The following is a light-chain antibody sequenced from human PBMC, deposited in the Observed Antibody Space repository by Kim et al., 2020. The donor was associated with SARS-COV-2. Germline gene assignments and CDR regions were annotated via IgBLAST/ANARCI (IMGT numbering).Light chain of an antibody. CDR1: QGISTY. J-gene: IGKJ2*01. CDR3: QQLNSYPYT. CDR2: AAT. V-gene: IGKV1-9*01. Sequence: DIQLTQSPSFLSASVGDRVTVTCRASQGISTYLAWYQQKAGKAPKLLIYAATTLQSGVPSRFSGSGSGTEFTLTISSLQPEDFATYYCQQLNSYPYTFGQGTKLEI.